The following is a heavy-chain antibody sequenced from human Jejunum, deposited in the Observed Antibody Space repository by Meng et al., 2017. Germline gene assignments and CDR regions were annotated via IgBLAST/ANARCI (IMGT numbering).Heavy chain of an antibody. CDR3: AKATGYCSGGGCYRYAFDI. Sequence: GGSLRLSCAASGFTFSSYAMSWVRQAPGKGLEWVSTISSSGGTTYYADSVKGRFTISRDNSKNTLFLQMNTLRVEDTAVYYCAKATGYCSGGGCYRYAFDIWGRGTMVTVSS. CDR1: GFTFSSYA. J-gene: IGHJ3*02. CDR2: ISSSGGTT. V-gene: IGHV3-23*01. D-gene: IGHD2-15*01.